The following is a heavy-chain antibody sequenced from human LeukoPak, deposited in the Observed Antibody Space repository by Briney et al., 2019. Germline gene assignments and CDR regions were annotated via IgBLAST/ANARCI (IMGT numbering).Heavy chain of an antibody. J-gene: IGHJ4*02. V-gene: IGHV1-24*01. CDR3: ATRLIRYDSSGYPDN. Sequence: ASVKVSCKASGYTLTDLSMHWVRQAPGKGLEWMGGFDPEDGETIYAQKFQGRVTMTEDTSTDTAYMELGSLRSEDTAVYYCATRLIRYDSSGYPDNWGQGTLVTVSS. CDR1: GYTLTDLS. CDR2: FDPEDGET. D-gene: IGHD3-22*01.